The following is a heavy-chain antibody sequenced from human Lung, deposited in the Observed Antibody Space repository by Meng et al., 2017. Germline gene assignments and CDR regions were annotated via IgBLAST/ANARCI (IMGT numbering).Heavy chain of an antibody. J-gene: IGHJ4*02. CDR3: ARGRRNEPLFDY. D-gene: IGHD1-14*01. Sequence: QVQLVQSGAEVNKPGFSVKVACKTSGGSFSTHTFSWVRQAPGQGLEWMGGLIAVFDKTKAAPRFQDRVTFTADESTSTAYMELSSLTFDDMAVYFCARGRRNEPLFDYWGQGTLVTVSS. CDR1: GGSFSTHT. CDR2: LIAVFDKT. V-gene: IGHV1-69*13.